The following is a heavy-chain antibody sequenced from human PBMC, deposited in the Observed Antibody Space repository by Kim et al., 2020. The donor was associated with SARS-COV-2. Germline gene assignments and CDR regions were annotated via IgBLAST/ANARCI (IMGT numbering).Heavy chain of an antibody. CDR3: ASDGCCSP. J-gene: IGHJ5*02. V-gene: IGHV3-33*08. CDR1: GFTFSSYC. Sequence: GGSLRLSCAASGFTFSSYCMSWVRQAPGKGLEWVAVIYNDGSTNYYVDSEKGRFIISSNTTKTPLYLQMSSMRDEETAVYCGASDGCCSPCCQG. CDR2: IYNDGSTN. D-gene: IGHD2-15*01.